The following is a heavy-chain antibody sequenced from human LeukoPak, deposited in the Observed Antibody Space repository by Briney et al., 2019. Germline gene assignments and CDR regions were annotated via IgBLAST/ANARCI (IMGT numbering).Heavy chain of an antibody. CDR2: ISGSGGTT. J-gene: IGHJ4*02. Sequence: GGSLRLSCVVSGFTFSRYTMTWVRQAPGKGLEWVSGISGSGGTTYYADSVKGRLTISRDNSKNTLYLQMDSLRADDTAVYYCAKERTGGWPFDYWGQGTLVTVSS. CDR3: AKERTGGWPFDY. D-gene: IGHD6-19*01. CDR1: GFTFSRYT. V-gene: IGHV3-23*01.